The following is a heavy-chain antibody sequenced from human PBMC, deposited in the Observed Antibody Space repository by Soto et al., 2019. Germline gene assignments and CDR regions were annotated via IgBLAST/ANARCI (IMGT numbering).Heavy chain of an antibody. V-gene: IGHV3-9*01. CDR1: GFTFDDYA. Sequence: SLRLSCAASGFTFDDYAMHWVRQAPGKGLEWVSGISWNSGSIGYADSVKGRFTISRDNAKNSLYLQMNSLRAEDTALYYCAKGGSGRGDYYYYGMDVWGQGTTVTVSS. CDR2: ISWNSGSI. CDR3: AKGGSGRGDYYYYGMDV. J-gene: IGHJ6*02. D-gene: IGHD3-10*01.